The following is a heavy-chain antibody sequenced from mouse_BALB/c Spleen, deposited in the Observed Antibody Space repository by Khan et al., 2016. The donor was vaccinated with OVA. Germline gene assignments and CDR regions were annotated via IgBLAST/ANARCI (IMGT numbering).Heavy chain of an antibody. CDR1: GFSFSSYS. CDR2: ISSGGTYT. CDR3: LRHRGYYGHKPYFDY. V-gene: IGHV5-6-4*01. J-gene: IGHJ2*01. D-gene: IGHD1-1*01. Sequence: EVELVESGGGLVRPGGYLKLSCAASGFSFSSYSMSWVRQTPEQRLEWVATISSGGTYTYYPDSVKGRFTLSTDNANNTLYLQMSSLKSEDTAMYYCLRHRGYYGHKPYFDYWGQGTTLTVAS.